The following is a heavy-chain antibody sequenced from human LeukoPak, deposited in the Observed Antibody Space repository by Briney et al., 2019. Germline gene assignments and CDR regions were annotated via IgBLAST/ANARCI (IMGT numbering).Heavy chain of an antibody. CDR2: IYASGYT. D-gene: IGHD3-10*01. V-gene: IGHV4-4*07. CDR1: GDSISSYY. Sequence: SETLSLTCTVSGDSISSYYWNWIRQPAGKGLEWIGRIYASGYTEYNPSLQTRVTMSVDTSKNEFSLKVDTVTAADTAVYFCARNHIVTGTFFDSWGQGILVTVSS. J-gene: IGHJ4*02. CDR3: ARNHIVTGTFFDS.